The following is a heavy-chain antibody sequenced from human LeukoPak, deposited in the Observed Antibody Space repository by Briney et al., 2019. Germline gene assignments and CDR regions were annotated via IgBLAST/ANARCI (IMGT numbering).Heavy chain of an antibody. CDR1: GGSISSYY. V-gene: IGHV4-59*01. J-gene: IGHJ4*02. CDR3: ARCTDSGGVDY. Sequence: PSETLSLTCTVSGGSISSYYWSWIRQPPGKGLEWIGYIYYTGGTNYNPSLKSRVTISVDTSKNQFSLKLSSVTAADTAVYYCARCTDSGGVDYWGQGPLVTVS. CDR2: IYYTGGT. D-gene: IGHD3-16*01.